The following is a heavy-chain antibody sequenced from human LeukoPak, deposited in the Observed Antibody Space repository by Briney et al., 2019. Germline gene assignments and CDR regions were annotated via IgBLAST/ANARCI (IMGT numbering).Heavy chain of an antibody. CDR2: IKEDGSKI. CDR3: AKAASSSWPSYYYGMDV. Sequence: GGSLRLSCTASGFSFGSYWMNWVRQAPGKGLEWLANIKEDGSKIYYLDSVKGRFTISKDNSKNTVYLQMSSLRVDDTAVYYCAKAASSSWPSYYYGMDVWGQGTTVTVSS. J-gene: IGHJ6*02. D-gene: IGHD6-13*01. CDR1: GFSFGSYW. V-gene: IGHV3-7*03.